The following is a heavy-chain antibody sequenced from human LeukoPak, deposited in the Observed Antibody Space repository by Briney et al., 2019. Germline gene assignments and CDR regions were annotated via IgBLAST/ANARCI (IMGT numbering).Heavy chain of an antibody. J-gene: IGHJ4*02. CDR2: INAGNGNT. D-gene: IGHD5-12*01. CDR1: GYTFTSYA. CDR3: ARLGAVATHFDY. Sequence: ASVKVSCKASGYTFTSYAIHWVRQAPGQRLEWMGWINAGNGNTNYVQKLQGRVTMTTDTSTNTAYMELRSLRSDDTAVYYCARLGAVATHFDYWGQGTLVTVSS. V-gene: IGHV1-3*01.